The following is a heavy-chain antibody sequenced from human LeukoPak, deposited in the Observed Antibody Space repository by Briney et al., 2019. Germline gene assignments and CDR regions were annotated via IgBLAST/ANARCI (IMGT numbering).Heavy chain of an antibody. D-gene: IGHD2-2*01. CDR3: ATPYCSSTSCRIFYYYYYGMDV. CDR2: IIPILGIA. Sequence: ASVKVSCKASGGTFSSYAISWVRQAPGQGLEWVGRIIPILGIANYAQKFQGRVTITADKSTSTAYMELSSLRSEDTAVYYCATPYCSSTSCRIFYYYYYGMDVWGQGTTVTVSS. CDR1: GGTFSSYA. V-gene: IGHV1-69*04. J-gene: IGHJ6*02.